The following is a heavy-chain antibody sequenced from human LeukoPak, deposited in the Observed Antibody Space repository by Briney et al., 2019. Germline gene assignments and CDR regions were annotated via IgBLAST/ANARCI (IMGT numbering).Heavy chain of an antibody. CDR2: IKQDGSEK. CDR1: GFTFGNYW. Sequence: GGSLRLSCAASGFTFGNYWMNWVRQAPGKGLEWVANIKQDGSEKYYVDSVKGRFTISRDNAKNSLYLQMNSLRAEDTAVYYCATGGVGTTTGYYGMDVWGQGTTVTVSS. D-gene: IGHD1-26*01. V-gene: IGHV3-7*01. J-gene: IGHJ6*02. CDR3: ATGGVGTTTGYYGMDV.